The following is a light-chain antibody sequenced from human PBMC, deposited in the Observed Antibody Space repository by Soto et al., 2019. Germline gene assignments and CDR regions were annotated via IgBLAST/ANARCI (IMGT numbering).Light chain of an antibody. V-gene: IGKV3-20*01. CDR3: QQYSTLPHT. CDR1: QSVSNSF. CDR2: GVS. Sequence: ESVLTQSPGTLSLSPGERATLSCRASQSVSNSFFAWYQQKPGQAPRLLIYGVSSRATGIPDRFSGSGSGIDFTLTISRLEPEDFVVYYCQQYSTLPHTFGQGTKLEVK. J-gene: IGKJ2*01.